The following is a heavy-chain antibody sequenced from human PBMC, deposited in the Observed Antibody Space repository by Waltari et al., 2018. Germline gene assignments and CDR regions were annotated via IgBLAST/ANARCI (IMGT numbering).Heavy chain of an antibody. J-gene: IGHJ4*02. CDR2: SHRSGRI. D-gene: IGHD2-15*01. CDR3: ARDRGRGLYLDS. V-gene: IGHV4-4*02. Sequence: QVQLQESGPGLVKPSGTLSLTCTVSGDSMSSHDWWSWVRQPPGKGLEWIGQSHRSGRINYNPSLESRVTISIDTANNQFSLKVTSTTAADTAVYYCARDRGRGLYLDSWGQGTLVTVSP. CDR1: GDSMSSHDW.